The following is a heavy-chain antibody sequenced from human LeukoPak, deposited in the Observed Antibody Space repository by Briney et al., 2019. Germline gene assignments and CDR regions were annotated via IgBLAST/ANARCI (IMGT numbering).Heavy chain of an antibody. CDR2: IYYSGST. CDR3: ARALITMIVVPIGAFDI. D-gene: IGHD3-22*01. J-gene: IGHJ3*02. CDR1: GGSISSGGYY. Sequence: SQTLSLTCTVSGGSISSGGYYWSWIRQHPGKGLEWIGYIYYSGSTYYNPSLKSRATISVDTSKNQFSLKLSSVTAADTAVYYCARALITMIVVPIGAFDIWGQGTMVTVSS. V-gene: IGHV4-31*03.